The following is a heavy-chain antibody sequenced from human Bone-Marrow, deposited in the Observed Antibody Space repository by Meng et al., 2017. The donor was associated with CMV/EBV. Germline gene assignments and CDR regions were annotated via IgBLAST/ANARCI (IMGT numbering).Heavy chain of an antibody. V-gene: IGHV3-74*01. Sequence: GESLKISCAASGFTFSSHWMHWVRQAPGKGLVWVSRINSDGSRTSYADSVKGRFTISRDNAKNTLYLQMNSLRAEDTAVYYCARGGYDYYGMDVWGQGTTVTVSS. CDR1: GFTFSSHW. CDR2: INSDGSRT. CDR3: ARGGYDYYGMDV. J-gene: IGHJ6*02.